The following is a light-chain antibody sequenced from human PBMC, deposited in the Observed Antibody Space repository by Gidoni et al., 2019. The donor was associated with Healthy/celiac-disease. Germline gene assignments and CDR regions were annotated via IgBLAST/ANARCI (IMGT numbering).Light chain of an antibody. CDR2: GAS. CDR3: QQYGSSPYN. J-gene: IGKJ2*01. Sequence: IVLTQSPGTLSLSPGERATLACSASQSVSSSYLAWYQQKPGQAPSLLIYGASSSATGIPERLSGSGSGTDFALTIRRLEHEDFAVYYCQQYGSSPYNFGQGTKLEIK. CDR1: QSVSSSY. V-gene: IGKV3-20*01.